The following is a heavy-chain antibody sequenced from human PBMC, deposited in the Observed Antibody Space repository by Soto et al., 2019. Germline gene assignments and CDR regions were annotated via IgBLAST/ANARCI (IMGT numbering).Heavy chain of an antibody. CDR2: IIPIIGTA. D-gene: IGHD5-12*01. V-gene: IGHV1-69*01. J-gene: IGHJ4*02. CDR3: ARGGVDVVATSAFDY. CDR1: GGTFNNYA. Sequence: QVQLVQSGAEVKKPGSSVKVSCKASGGTFNNYAISWVRQAPGQGLEWMGGIIPIIGTADYAHKFQGRLAISADESTGTTCMELSSLRSEYTALYYCARGGVDVVATSAFDYWGPGTLVTVSS.